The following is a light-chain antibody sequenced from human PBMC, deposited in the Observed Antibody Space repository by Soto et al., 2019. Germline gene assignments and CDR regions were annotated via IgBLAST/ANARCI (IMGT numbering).Light chain of an antibody. J-gene: IGKJ1*01. V-gene: IGKV3-20*01. CDR3: QQSGSSPWR. CDR2: VAS. CDR1: QSVSSSY. Sequence: EIVLTQSPGTLSLSPGERATLSCRASQSVSSSYLAWYQQKLGQAPRLLIYVASSRAPGIPDRFSGRGSGTDFNLTISRLEPVDFAVHYCQQSGSSPWRFGQGTKVEIK.